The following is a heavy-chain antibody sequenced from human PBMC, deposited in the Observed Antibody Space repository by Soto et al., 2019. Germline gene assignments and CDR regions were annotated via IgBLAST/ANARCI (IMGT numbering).Heavy chain of an antibody. V-gene: IGHV1-69*13. J-gene: IGHJ6*02. Sequence: SVKVSCKASGGTLSSYAISWVRQAPGQGLEWMGGIIPIFGTANYAQKFQGRVTITADESTSTAYMELSSLRSEDTAVYYCVGLGGSTVTNTYYYYGMDVWGQGTTVTV. CDR3: VGLGGSTVTNTYYYYGMDV. CDR1: GGTLSSYA. D-gene: IGHD4-17*01. CDR2: IIPIFGTA.